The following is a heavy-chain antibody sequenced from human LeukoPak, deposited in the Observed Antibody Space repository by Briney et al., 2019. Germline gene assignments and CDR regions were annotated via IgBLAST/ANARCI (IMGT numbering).Heavy chain of an antibody. CDR2: FDPEDGET. CDR1: GYTFTSYG. D-gene: IGHD6-6*01. J-gene: IGHJ4*02. V-gene: IGHV1-24*01. Sequence: ASVKVSCKASGYTFTSYGISWVRQAPGQGLEWMGGFDPEDGETIYAQKFQGRVTMTEDTSTDTAYMELSSLRSEDTAVYYCAWSSSIAALDYWGQGTLVTVSS. CDR3: AWSSSIAALDY.